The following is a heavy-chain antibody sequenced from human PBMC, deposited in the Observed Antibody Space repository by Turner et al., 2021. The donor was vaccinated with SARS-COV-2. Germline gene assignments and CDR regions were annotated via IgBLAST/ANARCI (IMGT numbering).Heavy chain of an antibody. Sequence: QLHLQDSGPELVKPSETLSLTCAGSGGSISTTNHYWGWIRQPPGKGLEWIGSISYTGRNFYNPSLKSRVTLSMDTSKTHFYRKGTSVTAADTAVYYCARQGGVDYWGQGTLVTVSS. CDR1: GGSISTTNHY. CDR2: ISYTGRN. CDR3: ARQGGVDY. J-gene: IGHJ4*02. V-gene: IGHV4-39*01.